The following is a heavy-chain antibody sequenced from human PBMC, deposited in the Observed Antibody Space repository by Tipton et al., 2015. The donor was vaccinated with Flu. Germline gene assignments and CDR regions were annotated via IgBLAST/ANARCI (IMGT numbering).Heavy chain of an antibody. J-gene: IGHJ4*02. Sequence: SLRLSCAASGFTFGDYAMHWVRQGPGKGLEWVSGISWNGRSIGYADSVKGRFTISRDNAKNSLYLQMNSLRAEDTAVYYCAKGKISSSWRLNDYWGQGTLVTVSS. V-gene: IGHV3-9*01. D-gene: IGHD6-13*01. CDR1: GFTFGDYA. CDR3: AKGKISSSWRLNDY. CDR2: ISWNGRSI.